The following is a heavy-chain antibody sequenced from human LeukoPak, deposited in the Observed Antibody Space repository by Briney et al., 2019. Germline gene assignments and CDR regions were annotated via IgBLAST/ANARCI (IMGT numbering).Heavy chain of an antibody. J-gene: IGHJ3*02. CDR2: IYYSGST. CDR3: ARAHQLAFDI. V-gene: IGHV4-39*07. Sequence: SETLSLTCIVSAGSISSSIYYWGWIRQPPGKGLEWIGNIYYSGSTYYNPSLKSRVTISVDTSKNQFSLKLNSVTAADTAVYYCARAHQLAFDIWGQGTMVTVSS. D-gene: IGHD2-2*01. CDR1: AGSISSSIYY.